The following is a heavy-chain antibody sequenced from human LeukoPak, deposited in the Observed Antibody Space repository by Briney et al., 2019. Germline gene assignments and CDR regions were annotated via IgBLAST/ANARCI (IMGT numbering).Heavy chain of an antibody. CDR2: INPSGGST. Sequence: ASVKVYCKASGGTFSSYTISWVRQAPGQGLEWMGIINPSGGSTSYAQKFQGRVTMTRDTSTSTVYMELSSLRSEDTAVYYCARVRVGGYNSFDLWGRGTLVTVSS. CDR3: ARVRVGGYNSFDL. CDR1: GGTFSSYT. J-gene: IGHJ2*01. D-gene: IGHD5-24*01. V-gene: IGHV1-46*01.